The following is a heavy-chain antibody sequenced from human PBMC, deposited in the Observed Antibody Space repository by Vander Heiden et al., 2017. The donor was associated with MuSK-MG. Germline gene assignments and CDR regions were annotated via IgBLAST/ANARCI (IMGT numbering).Heavy chain of an antibody. V-gene: IGHV1-69*02. CDR1: GGTFSSYT. CDR2: IIPILGIA. CDR3: ARGSVAGTQGYYFDY. D-gene: IGHD6-19*01. Sequence: QVQLVQSGAEVKKPGSSVKVSCKASGGTFSSYTISWVRQAPGQGLEWMGRIIPILGIANYAQKFQGRVTITADKSTSTAYMELSSLRSEDTAVYYCARGSVAGTQGYYFDYWGQGTLVTVSS. J-gene: IGHJ4*02.